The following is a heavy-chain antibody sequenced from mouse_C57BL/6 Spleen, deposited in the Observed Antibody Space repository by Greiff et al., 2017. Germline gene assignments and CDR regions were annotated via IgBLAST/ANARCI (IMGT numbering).Heavy chain of an antibody. CDR2: IDPSDSET. Sequence: QVHVKQPGAELVRPGSSVKLSCKASGYTFTSYWMHWVKQRPIQGLEWIGNIDPSDSETHYNQKFKDKATLTVDKSSSTAYMQLSSLTSEDSAVYYCARSYDYDAAYWYFDVWGTGTTVTVSS. D-gene: IGHD2-4*01. CDR3: ARSYDYDAAYWYFDV. J-gene: IGHJ1*03. CDR1: GYTFTSYW. V-gene: IGHV1-52*01.